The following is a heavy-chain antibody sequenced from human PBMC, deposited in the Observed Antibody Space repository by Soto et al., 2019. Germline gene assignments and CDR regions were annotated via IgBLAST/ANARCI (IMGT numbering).Heavy chain of an antibody. Sequence: GGSLRLSCAASGFTFSSYAMHWVRQAPGKGLEYVSAISGNGGSTYYANSVKGRFTISRDNSKNTLYLQMGSLRAEDMAVYYCVTKAGYSSGWYGVYFDYWGQGTLVTVSS. CDR2: ISGNGGST. J-gene: IGHJ4*02. CDR1: GFTFSSYA. CDR3: VTKAGYSSGWYGVYFDY. V-gene: IGHV3-64*01. D-gene: IGHD6-19*01.